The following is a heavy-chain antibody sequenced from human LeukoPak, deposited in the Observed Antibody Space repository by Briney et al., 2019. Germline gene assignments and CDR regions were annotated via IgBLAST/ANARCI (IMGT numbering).Heavy chain of an antibody. J-gene: IGHJ6*02. V-gene: IGHV1-24*01. CDR2: FDPEDGET. D-gene: IGHD2-15*01. Sequence: GASVKVSCKVSGYTLTELSMHWVRQPPAKGLEWMGGFDPEDGETIYAQRFQGRVTMTEDTSTDTAYMELSSLRSEDTAVYYCATDIVGAAAINYYYYGMDVWGQGTTVTVSS. CDR3: ATDIVGAAAINYYYYGMDV. CDR1: GYTLTELS.